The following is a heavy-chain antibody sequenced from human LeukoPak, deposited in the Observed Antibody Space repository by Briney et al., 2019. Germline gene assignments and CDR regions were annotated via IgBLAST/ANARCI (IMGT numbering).Heavy chain of an antibody. Sequence: GGSLRLSCAASGFTFSNAWMSWVRQAPGKGLEWVGRIKSKTDGGTTDYAAPVKGRFTISRDDSKNTLYLQMNSLKTEDTAVYYCTTLYYYDSSDEDYWGQGTLVTVSS. J-gene: IGHJ4*02. V-gene: IGHV3-15*01. D-gene: IGHD3-22*01. CDR1: GFTFSNAW. CDR2: IKSKTDGGTT. CDR3: TTLYYYDSSDEDY.